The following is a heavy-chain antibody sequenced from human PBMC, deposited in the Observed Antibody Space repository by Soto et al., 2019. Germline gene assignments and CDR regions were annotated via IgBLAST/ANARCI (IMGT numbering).Heavy chain of an antibody. CDR2: ISANGGRT. J-gene: IGHJ3*02. CDR3: AKDPTGDYVGAFDI. V-gene: IGHV3-23*01. CDR1: GFRFGTYA. D-gene: IGHD4-17*01. Sequence: GGSLRLSCATSGFRFGTYAMSWVRQAPGKGPEWVSGISANGGRTYYADSVNGRFTISRDKSRNTLYLEMYSLRAEDTAIYYCAKDPTGDYVGAFDIWGQGTMVTVSS.